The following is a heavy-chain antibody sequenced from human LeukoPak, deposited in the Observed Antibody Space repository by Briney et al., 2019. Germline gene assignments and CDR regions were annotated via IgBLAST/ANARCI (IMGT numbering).Heavy chain of an antibody. D-gene: IGHD6-13*01. V-gene: IGHV6-1*01. CDR2: TYYRSKWYN. CDR3: ASGALPYSSSWAYFDY. Sequence: SQTLSLTCATSGDSASSNSAAWNWIRQSPSRGLEWLGRTYYRSKWYNDYAVSLKSRITINPDTSKNQFSLQLNSVTAADTAVYYCASGALPYSSSWAYFDYWGRGILVTVSS. CDR1: GDSASSNSAA. J-gene: IGHJ4*02.